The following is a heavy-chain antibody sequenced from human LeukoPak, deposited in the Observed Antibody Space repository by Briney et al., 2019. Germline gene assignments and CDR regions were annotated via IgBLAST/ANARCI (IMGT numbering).Heavy chain of an antibody. V-gene: IGHV4-59*08. CDR3: ASSAKLELLYY. D-gene: IGHD1-7*01. Sequence: SETLSLTCTVSGGSISSYYWSWIRQPPGKGLEWIGYIYYSGSTNYNPSLKSRVTISVDTSKNQFSLKLSSVTAADTAVYYCASSAKLELLYYWGQGTLVTVSS. CDR1: GGSISSYY. J-gene: IGHJ4*02. CDR2: IYYSGST.